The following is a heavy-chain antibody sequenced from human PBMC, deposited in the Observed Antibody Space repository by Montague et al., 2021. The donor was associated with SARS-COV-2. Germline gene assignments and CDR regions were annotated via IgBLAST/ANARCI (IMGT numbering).Heavy chain of an antibody. J-gene: IGHJ6*02. CDR1: GGSISSSCYY. CDR3: ARLWDRVYYYYGMDV. V-gene: IGHV4-39*01. CDR2: IHYSRNT. D-gene: IGHD1-26*01. Sequence: SETLSLTCAVSGGSISSSCYYWGWIPPRPGKGLDWIVSIHYSRNTYYNPSLKSRVSISVDTSKNQFSLKLSSVTAADTAVYYCARLWDRVYYYYGMDVWGQGTTVTVSS.